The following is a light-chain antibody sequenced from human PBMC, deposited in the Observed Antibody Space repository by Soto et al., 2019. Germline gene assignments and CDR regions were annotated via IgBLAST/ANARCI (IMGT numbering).Light chain of an antibody. CDR3: QVWDSDSDHPI. V-gene: IGLV3-21*02. CDR2: DDS. CDR1: NIESEV. J-gene: IGLJ2*01. Sequence: SYELSQPPSVSVAPGQTATITCGGNNIESEVVHWSQQQPGQAPVLVVYDDSDRPSGIPERFSGSNSGNTATLTIRRVEAGDEADYYCQVWDSDSDHPIFGGGTKLTVL.